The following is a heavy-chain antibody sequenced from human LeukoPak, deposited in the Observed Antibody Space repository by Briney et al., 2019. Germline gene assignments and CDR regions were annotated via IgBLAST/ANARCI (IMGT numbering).Heavy chain of an antibody. CDR2: TYYRAKWYY. CDR3: SLARSEYHYGMDV. J-gene: IGHJ6*02. CDR1: GDSVSSISVA. V-gene: IGHV6-1*01. Sequence: SQTLSLTCAISGDSVSSISVAWNWIRQSPSRGLEWLGRTYYRAKWYYEYAVSVKSRINISPDTSKNQFSLQLTSVTPEDTAVYYCSLARSEYHYGMDVWGQGTTVTVSS.